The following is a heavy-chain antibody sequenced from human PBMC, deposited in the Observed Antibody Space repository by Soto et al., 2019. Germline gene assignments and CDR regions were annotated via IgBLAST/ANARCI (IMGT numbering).Heavy chain of an antibody. J-gene: IGHJ4*02. CDR2: ISYDGSNK. CDR1: GFTFSSYG. Sequence: GGSLRLSCAASGFTFSSYGMHWVRQAPGKGLEWVAVISYDGSNKYYADSVKGRFTISRDNSKNTLYLQMNSLRAEDTAVYYCARGDGHIDYWGQGTLVTVSS. V-gene: IGHV3-30*03. CDR3: ARGDGHIDY.